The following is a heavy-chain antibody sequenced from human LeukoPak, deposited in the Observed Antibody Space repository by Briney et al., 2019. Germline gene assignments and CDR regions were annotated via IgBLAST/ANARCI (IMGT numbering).Heavy chain of an antibody. CDR2: IIPIFGSA. Sequence: SVKVSCKASGDTFINYAISWVRQAPGQGLEWMGGIIPIFGSANYAQKFQGRVTITTDESTSTAYMELSSLRSEDTAVYYCARGPRAYYYYYMDVWAKGPRSPSP. J-gene: IGHJ6*03. V-gene: IGHV1-69*05. CDR3: ARGPRAYYYYYMDV. CDR1: GDTFINYA.